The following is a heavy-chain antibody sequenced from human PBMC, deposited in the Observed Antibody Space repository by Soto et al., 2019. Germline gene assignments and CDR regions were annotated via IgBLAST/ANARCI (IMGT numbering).Heavy chain of an antibody. CDR3: ARGVPAANYYYYGMDV. Sequence: ASVKVSCKASGCTFTGYYMHWVRQAPGQGLEWMGWINPNSGGTNYAQKFQGRVTMTRDTSISTAYMELSRPGSDDTAVYYCARGVPAANYYYYGMDVWGQGTTVTVSS. CDR1: GCTFTGYY. D-gene: IGHD2-2*01. J-gene: IGHJ6*02. CDR2: INPNSGGT. V-gene: IGHV1-2*02.